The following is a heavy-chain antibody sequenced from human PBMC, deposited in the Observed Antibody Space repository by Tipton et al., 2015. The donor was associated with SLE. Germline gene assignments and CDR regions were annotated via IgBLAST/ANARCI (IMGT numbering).Heavy chain of an antibody. V-gene: IGHV4-39*07. Sequence: TLSLTCTVSGGSISSSSYYWGWIRQPPGKGLEWIGSIYYSGSTYYNPSLKSRVTISVDTSKNQFSLKLSSVTAADTAVYYCARGDSGTISPDAFDIWGQGTMVTVSS. CDR1: GGSISSSSYY. CDR3: ARGDSGTISPDAFDI. J-gene: IGHJ3*02. CDR2: IYYSGST. D-gene: IGHD5-12*01.